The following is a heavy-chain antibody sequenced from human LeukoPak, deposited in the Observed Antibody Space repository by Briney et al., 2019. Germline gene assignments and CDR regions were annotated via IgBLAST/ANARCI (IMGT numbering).Heavy chain of an antibody. D-gene: IGHD3-22*01. CDR1: GGSISSYY. V-gene: IGHV4-59*01. Sequence: SETLSLTCTVSGGSISSYYWSWLRQPPGKGLEWIGYIYYSGSTNYNPSLKSRVTISVDTSKNQFSLKLSSVTAADTAVYYCASAKYYYDSSGYSRDYWGQGTLVTVSS. CDR3: ASAKYYYDSSGYSRDY. J-gene: IGHJ4*02. CDR2: IYYSGST.